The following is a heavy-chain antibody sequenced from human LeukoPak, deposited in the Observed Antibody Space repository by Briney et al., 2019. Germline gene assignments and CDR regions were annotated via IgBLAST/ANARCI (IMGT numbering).Heavy chain of an antibody. V-gene: IGHV4-61*02. Sequence: SQTLSLTCTVSGGSISSGSYYWSWIRQPAGKGLVWIGRIYTSGSTNYNPSLKSRVTISVDTSKNQFSLKLSSVTAADTAVYYCARAHRRVVPAAIDWFDPWGQGTLVTVSS. CDR1: GGSISSGSYY. CDR2: IYTSGST. J-gene: IGHJ5*02. D-gene: IGHD2-2*01. CDR3: ARAHRRVVPAAIDWFDP.